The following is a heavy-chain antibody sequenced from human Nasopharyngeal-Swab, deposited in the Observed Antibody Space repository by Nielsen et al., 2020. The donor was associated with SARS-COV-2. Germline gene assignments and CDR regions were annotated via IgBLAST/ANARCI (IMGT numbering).Heavy chain of an antibody. D-gene: IGHD3-10*01. CDR2: IIPIFGTA. V-gene: IGHV1-69*01. J-gene: IGHJ5*02. Sequence: WVRQAPGQGLEWMGGIIPIFGTANYAQKFQGRVTITADESTSTAYMEPSSLRSEDTAVYYCALITMVRGVTAGQLDPWGQGTLVTVSS. CDR3: ALITMVRGVTAGQLDP.